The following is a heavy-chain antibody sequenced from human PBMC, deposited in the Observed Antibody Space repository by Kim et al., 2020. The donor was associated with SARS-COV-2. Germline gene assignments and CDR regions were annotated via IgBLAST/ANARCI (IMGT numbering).Heavy chain of an antibody. J-gene: IGHJ2*01. D-gene: IGHD4-17*01. CDR3: AKVNDYGDYLQGYFDL. V-gene: IGHV3-23*02. Sequence: KGRLTISSDDSKNTLYLKMNSLGAEDTAVYYCAKVNDYGDYLQGYFDLWGRGTLVTVSS.